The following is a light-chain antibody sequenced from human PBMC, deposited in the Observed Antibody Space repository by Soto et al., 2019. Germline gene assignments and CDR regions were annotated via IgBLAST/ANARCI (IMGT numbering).Light chain of an antibody. Sequence: DFVMTQSPDSLAVSLGERATINCKSSQSVLYSFNNKNCLAWYQQKPGQPPKLLIYWASTRESGVPDRFSGSGSGTDFTLTISSLQAEDVAVYYCQQYHSSPWTFAQGTKVEIK. J-gene: IGKJ1*01. V-gene: IGKV4-1*01. CDR3: QQYHSSPWT. CDR2: WAS. CDR1: QSVLYSFNNKNC.